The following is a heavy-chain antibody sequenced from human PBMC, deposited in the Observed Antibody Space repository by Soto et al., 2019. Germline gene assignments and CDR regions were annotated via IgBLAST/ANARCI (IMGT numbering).Heavy chain of an antibody. Sequence: SETLSLTCAVYGGSFSGYYWSWIRQPPGKGLEWIGEINHSGSTNYNPSLKSRVTISVDTSKNQFSLKLSSVTAADTAVYYCASCYGDTSGWFDPWGQGTLVTVSS. CDR3: ASCYGDTSGWFDP. CDR1: GGSFSGYY. V-gene: IGHV4-34*01. CDR2: INHSGST. D-gene: IGHD4-17*01. J-gene: IGHJ5*02.